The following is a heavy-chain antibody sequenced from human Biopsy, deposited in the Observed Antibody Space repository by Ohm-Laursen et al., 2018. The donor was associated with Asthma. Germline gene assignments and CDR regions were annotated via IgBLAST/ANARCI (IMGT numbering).Heavy chain of an antibody. CDR2: IIPIFGTA. V-gene: IGHV1-69*13. Sequence: SVKVSCKSSGGTFSNYAISWVRQAPGQGLEWMGGIIPIFGTANYAQKFQGRVTITADESTSTAYMELSSLRSEDTAVYYCARDPHNSYLASLRTKFNYYYYGMDVWGQGTTVTVSS. CDR3: ARDPHNSYLASLRTKFNYYYYGMDV. J-gene: IGHJ6*02. CDR1: GGTFSNYA. D-gene: IGHD1-7*01.